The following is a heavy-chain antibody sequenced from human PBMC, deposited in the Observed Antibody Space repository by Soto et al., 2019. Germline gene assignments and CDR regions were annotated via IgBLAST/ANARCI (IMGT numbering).Heavy chain of an antibody. J-gene: IGHJ6*02. D-gene: IGHD3-10*01. CDR2: IYYSGST. Sequence: SETLSLTCTVSGGSISSGGYYWSWIRQHPGKGLEWIGYIYYSGSTYYNPSLKSRVTISVDTSKNQFSLKLSSVTAADTAVYYCARVSDTMVRGVIIPYGMDVWGQGTTVT. CDR3: ARVSDTMVRGVIIPYGMDV. CDR1: GGSISSGGYY. V-gene: IGHV4-31*03.